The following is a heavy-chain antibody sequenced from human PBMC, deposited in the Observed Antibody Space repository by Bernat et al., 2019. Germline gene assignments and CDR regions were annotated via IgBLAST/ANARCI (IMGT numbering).Heavy chain of an antibody. CDR1: GGSISSSSYY. CDR3: AGCSQPTYYDLWSGYRDTYNWFDP. Sequence: QLQLQESGPGLVKPSETLSLTCTVSGGSISSSSYYCGWIRQPPGKGLEWIGSIYYSGSTYYNPSLKSRVTIYVDTSKNQFSLKLSSVTAADTAVYYCAGCSQPTYYDLWSGYRDTYNWFDPWGQGTLVTVSS. CDR2: IYYSGST. D-gene: IGHD3-3*01. V-gene: IGHV4-39*01. J-gene: IGHJ5*02.